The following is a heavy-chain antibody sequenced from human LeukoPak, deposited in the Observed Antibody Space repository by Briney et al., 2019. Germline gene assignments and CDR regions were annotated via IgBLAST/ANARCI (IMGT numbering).Heavy chain of an antibody. D-gene: IGHD2-15*01. CDR2: IYYSGST. V-gene: IGHV4-39*07. J-gene: IGHJ4*02. CDR1: GCSISSSSYY. Sequence: PSETLSLTCTVSGCSISSSSYYCRSILQPPGKGLGWIRSIYYSGSTYYNPALKSRVTISVDTSKNHFSLKLSSVTAADTAVYYCARYCSGGSCYSSIDYWGQGTLVTVSS. CDR3: ARYCSGGSCYSSIDY.